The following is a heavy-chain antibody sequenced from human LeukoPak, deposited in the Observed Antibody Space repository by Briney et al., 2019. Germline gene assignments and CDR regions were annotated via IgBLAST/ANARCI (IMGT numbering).Heavy chain of an antibody. J-gene: IGHJ4*02. CDR2: IYYSGST. V-gene: IGHV4-59*08. D-gene: IGHD3-3*01. CDR3: ARLPYYDFWSGYPTAHFDY. Sequence: SETLSLTCTASGGSISSYYWSWIRQPPGKGLEWIGYIYYSGSTNYNPSLKSRVTISVDTSKNQFSLKLSSVTAADTAVYYCARLPYYDFWSGYPTAHFDYWGQGTLVTVSS. CDR1: GGSISSYY.